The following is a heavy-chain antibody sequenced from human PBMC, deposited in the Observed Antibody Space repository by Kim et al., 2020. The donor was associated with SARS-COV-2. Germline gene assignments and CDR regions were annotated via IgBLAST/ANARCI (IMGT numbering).Heavy chain of an antibody. J-gene: IGHJ2*01. D-gene: IGHD3-9*01. Sequence: SRVTISVATSKNQFSLKLSSVTAADTAVYYCARVALRYFDWLFPDWYFDLWGRGTLVTVSS. V-gene: IGHV4-59*01. CDR3: ARVALRYFDWLFPDWYFDL.